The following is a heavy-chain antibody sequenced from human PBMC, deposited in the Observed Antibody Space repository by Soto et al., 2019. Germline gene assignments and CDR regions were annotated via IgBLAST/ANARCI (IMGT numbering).Heavy chain of an antibody. Sequence: GGSLRLSCAASGFTFSSYGMHWVRQAPGKGLEWVAVIWYDGSNKYYADSVKGRFTISRDNSKNTLYLQMNSLRAEDTAVYYCARDRVAAAGRAYYYYYYGLDVWGQGTTVTVSS. V-gene: IGHV3-33*01. CDR2: IWYDGSNK. J-gene: IGHJ6*02. CDR1: GFTFSSYG. CDR3: ARDRVAAAGRAYYYYYYGLDV. D-gene: IGHD6-13*01.